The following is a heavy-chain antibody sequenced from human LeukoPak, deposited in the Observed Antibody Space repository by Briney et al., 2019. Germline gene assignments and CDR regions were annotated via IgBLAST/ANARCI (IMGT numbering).Heavy chain of an antibody. J-gene: IGHJ4*02. V-gene: IGHV4-31*03. CDR2: IYYSGST. Sequence: PSETLSLTCTVSGGSISSGGYYWSWIRQHPGKGLEWIGYIYYSGSTYYNPSLKSRVTISVDTSKNQFSLKLSSVTAADTAVYYCARGGPVGAIVFDYWGQGTLVTVSS. CDR1: GGSISSGGYY. CDR3: ARGGPVGAIVFDY. D-gene: IGHD1-26*01.